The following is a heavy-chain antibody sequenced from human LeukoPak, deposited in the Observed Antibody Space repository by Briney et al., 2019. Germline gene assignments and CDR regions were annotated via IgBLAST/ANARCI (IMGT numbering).Heavy chain of an antibody. CDR3: ARGTYGGWVPPVY. V-gene: IGHV3-30*04. CDR1: GFTFRSYA. D-gene: IGHD6-19*01. CDR2: ISYDGINK. Sequence: GGSLRLSCAASGFTFRSYAIHWVRQAPGKGLEWVAVISYDGINKYYADSVKGRFTISRDNSKNLLCLEMNSLRAEETAVYYCARGTYGGWVPPVYWEQGALVTVSS. J-gene: IGHJ4*02.